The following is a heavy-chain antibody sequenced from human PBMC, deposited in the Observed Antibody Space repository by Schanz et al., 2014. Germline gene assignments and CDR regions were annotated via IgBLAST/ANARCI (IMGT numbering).Heavy chain of an antibody. CDR3: ARDNYYGSGSCAY. CDR2: IKQDGSEK. V-gene: IGHV3-7*01. D-gene: IGHD3-10*01. J-gene: IGHJ4*02. Sequence: VQLVESGGGVVQPGRSLRLSCVASGFTFSSYGMHWVRQAPGKGLEWVANIKQDGSEKYYVDAVKGRFTISRDNAKNSTYLHMKSLRGEDTAVYYCARDNYYGSGSCAYWGQGTLVTVSS. CDR1: GFTFSSYG.